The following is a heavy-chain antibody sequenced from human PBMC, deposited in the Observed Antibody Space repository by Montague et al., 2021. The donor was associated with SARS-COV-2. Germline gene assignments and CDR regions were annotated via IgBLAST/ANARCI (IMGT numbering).Heavy chain of an antibody. V-gene: IGHV4-4*02. J-gene: IGHJ6*02. CDR1: GGSISSSNW. CDR3: ASRPLGYYYYGMDV. CDR2: IYHSGST. Sequence: SETLSLTCAVSGGSISSSNWWSWVRQPPGKGLEWIGEIYHSGSTNYNPSLKSRVTISVDKSKNQFSLKLSSVTAADTAVYYCASRPLGYYYYGMDVWGQGTTVTVSS.